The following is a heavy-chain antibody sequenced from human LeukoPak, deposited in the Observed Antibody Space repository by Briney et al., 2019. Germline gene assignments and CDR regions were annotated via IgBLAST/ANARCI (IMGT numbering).Heavy chain of an antibody. V-gene: IGHV4-34*01. CDR3: ARGIITGYGDYLDY. Sequence: KASETLSLTCAVYGGSFSGYYWSWIRQPPGKGLEWIGEINHSGSTNYNPSLKSQVTISVDTSKNQFSLKLSTVTAADTAVYYCARGIITGYGDYLDYWGQGTLVTVSS. D-gene: IGHD1-20*01. CDR1: GGSFSGYY. J-gene: IGHJ4*02. CDR2: INHSGST.